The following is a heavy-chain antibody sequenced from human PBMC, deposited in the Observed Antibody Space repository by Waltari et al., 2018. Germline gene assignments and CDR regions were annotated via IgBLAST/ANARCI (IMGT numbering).Heavy chain of an antibody. Sequence: QVQLQESGPGMVKPSETLSLTCSVSGYSISSGYYWGWIPQPPGKGLEWIGSIHHSGSTYYNPSLKSRVTISVDTSKNQFSLKLSSVTAADTAVYYCALYYYDSSGYSFLHGIFDYWGQGTLVTVSS. V-gene: IGHV4-38-2*01. CDR2: IHHSGST. D-gene: IGHD3-22*01. CDR3: ALYYYDSSGYSFLHGIFDY. CDR1: GYSISSGYY. J-gene: IGHJ4*02.